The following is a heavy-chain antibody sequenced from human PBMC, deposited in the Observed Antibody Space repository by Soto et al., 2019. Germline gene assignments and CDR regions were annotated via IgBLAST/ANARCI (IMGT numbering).Heavy chain of an antibody. Sequence: PGGSLRLSCAASGFTFISYGMHWVRQAPGKGLEWVALIWYDGSNKYYVDSVKGRFTISRDNAKNTLYLQMNSLRAEDTAVYYCARGSNHFDYWGQGTLVTVSS. CDR2: IWYDGSNK. J-gene: IGHJ4*02. V-gene: IGHV3-33*01. D-gene: IGHD4-4*01. CDR3: ARGSNHFDY. CDR1: GFTFISYG.